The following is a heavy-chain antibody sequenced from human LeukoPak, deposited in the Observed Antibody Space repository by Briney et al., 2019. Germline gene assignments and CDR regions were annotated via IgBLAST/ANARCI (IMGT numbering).Heavy chain of an antibody. J-gene: IGHJ6*02. V-gene: IGHV3-21*01. CDR2: ISSSSSYI. CDR3: ARDQNSGIAVAGTWDYYYGMDV. D-gene: IGHD6-19*01. CDR1: GFPFSSYE. Sequence: PGGSLRLSCAASGFPFSSYEMNWVRQAPGKGLEWVSSISSSSSYIYYADSVKGRFTISRDNAKNSLYVQMNSLRAEDTAVYYCARDQNSGIAVAGTWDYYYGMDVWGQGTTVTVSS.